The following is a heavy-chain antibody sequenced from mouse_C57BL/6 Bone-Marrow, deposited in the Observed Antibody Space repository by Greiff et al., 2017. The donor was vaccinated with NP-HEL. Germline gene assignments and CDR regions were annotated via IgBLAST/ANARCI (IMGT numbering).Heavy chain of an antibody. Sequence: VQLQESGAELARPGASVKLSCKASGYTFTSYGISWVKQRTGQGLEWIGEIYPRSGNTYYNEKFKCKATLTADKSSSTAYMELRSLTSEDSAVYFCARSHYGLYYFDYWGQGTTLTVSS. CDR1: GYTFTSYG. CDR2: IYPRSGNT. V-gene: IGHV1-81*01. D-gene: IGHD2-2*01. CDR3: ARSHYGLYYFDY. J-gene: IGHJ2*01.